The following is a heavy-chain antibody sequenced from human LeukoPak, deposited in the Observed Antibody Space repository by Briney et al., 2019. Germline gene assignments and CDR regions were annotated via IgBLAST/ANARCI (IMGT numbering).Heavy chain of an antibody. D-gene: IGHD6-13*01. J-gene: IGHJ4*02. CDR1: GGTFSTYA. V-gene: IGHV1-69*04. CDR3: ARVPQGSSWPYYFDY. Sequence: KISCKGSGGTFSTYAISWVRQAPGQGLEWVGRIVPILGTANYAQNFQGRVTITADRSTTTAYMELSSLRSEDTAVYYCARVPQGSSWPYYFDYWGQGTLVTVSS. CDR2: IVPILGTA.